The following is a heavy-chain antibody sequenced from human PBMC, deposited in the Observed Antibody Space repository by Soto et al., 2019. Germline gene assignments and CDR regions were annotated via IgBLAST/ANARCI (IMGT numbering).Heavy chain of an antibody. CDR2: INTNTGNP. J-gene: IGHJ6*03. D-gene: IGHD3-3*01. Sequence: ASVKASCKGAGYTFTGYAMSWVRNAHGQGLEWMGWINTNTGNPTYAQGFTGRFVFSLDTSVSTAYLQICSLKAEDTAVYYCARSYDFWSGYWKPDYYYYMDVWGKGTTVTVSS. CDR3: ARSYDFWSGYWKPDYYYYMDV. CDR1: GYTFTGYA. V-gene: IGHV7-4-1*01.